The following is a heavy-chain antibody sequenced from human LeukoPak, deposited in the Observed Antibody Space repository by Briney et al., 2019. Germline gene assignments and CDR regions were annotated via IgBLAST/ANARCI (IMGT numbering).Heavy chain of an antibody. V-gene: IGHV2-5*02. CDR2: IYWDDDK. Sequence: SGPTLVNPTQTLTLTCTFSGFSLGTSGVGVGWIRQPPGKALEWLALIYWDDDKRYSPSLKSRLTITKDTSKNQVVLTMTNMDPVDTATYYCAHSRTGPYYYDSSGYFDYWGQGTLVTVSS. CDR1: GFSLGTSGVG. CDR3: AHSRTGPYYYDSSGYFDY. D-gene: IGHD3-22*01. J-gene: IGHJ4*02.